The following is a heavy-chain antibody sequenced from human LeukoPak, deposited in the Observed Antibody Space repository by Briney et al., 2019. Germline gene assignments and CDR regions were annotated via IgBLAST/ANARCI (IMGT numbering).Heavy chain of an antibody. Sequence: GGSLRLSCAASGFTFSIYSMNWVRQAPGKGLEWVSSISSSSSYIYYADSVKGRFTISRDNAKNSLYLQMNSLRAEDTAVYYCARVPPQRWLLYYFDYWGQGTLVTVSS. D-gene: IGHD5-24*01. CDR3: ARVPPQRWLLYYFDY. CDR1: GFTFSIYS. V-gene: IGHV3-21*01. J-gene: IGHJ4*02. CDR2: ISSSSSYI.